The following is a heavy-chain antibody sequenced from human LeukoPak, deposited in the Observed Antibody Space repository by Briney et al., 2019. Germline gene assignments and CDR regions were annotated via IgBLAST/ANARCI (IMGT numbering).Heavy chain of an antibody. CDR2: INHSGST. CDR1: GGSFSGYY. D-gene: IGHD3/OR15-3a*01. Sequence: PSETLSLTCAVYGGSFSGYYWSWLRQPPGKGLEWIGEINHSGSTNYNPSLKRRVTISVDTSKNQFSLKLSSATAADTAVYYCATSLIYAFDIWGQGTMVTVSS. J-gene: IGHJ3*02. CDR3: ATSLIYAFDI. V-gene: IGHV4-34*01.